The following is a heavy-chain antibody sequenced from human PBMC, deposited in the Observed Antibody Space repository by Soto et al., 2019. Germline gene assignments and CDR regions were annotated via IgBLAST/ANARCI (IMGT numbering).Heavy chain of an antibody. J-gene: IGHJ3*02. CDR2: IYYSGST. D-gene: IGHD3-10*01. V-gene: IGHV4-59*01. CDR3: AREFGVRGAFDI. CDR1: GGSISSYY. Sequence: SETLSLTCTVSGGSISSYYWSWIRQPPGKGLEWIGYIYYSGSTNYNPSLKSRVTISVDTSKNQFSLKLSSVTAADTAVYYCAREFGVRGAFDIWGQGTMVTVSS.